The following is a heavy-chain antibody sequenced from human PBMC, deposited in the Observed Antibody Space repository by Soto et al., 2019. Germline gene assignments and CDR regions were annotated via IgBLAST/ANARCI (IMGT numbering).Heavy chain of an antibody. CDR3: ASLSMTTPLPLDY. J-gene: IGHJ4*02. CDR1: GGSISSSSYY. D-gene: IGHD4-17*01. Sequence: SETLSLTCTVSGGSISSSSYYWGWIRQPPGKGLEWIGSIYYSGSTYYNPSLKSRVTISVDTSKNQFSLKLSSVTAADTAVYYCASLSMTTPLPLDYWGQGTLVTVSS. CDR2: IYYSGST. V-gene: IGHV4-39*01.